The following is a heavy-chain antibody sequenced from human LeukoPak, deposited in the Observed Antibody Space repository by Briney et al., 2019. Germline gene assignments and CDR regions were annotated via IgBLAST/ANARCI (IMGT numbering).Heavy chain of an antibody. CDR1: GFTFNNYA. D-gene: IGHD3-22*01. J-gene: IGHJ4*02. Sequence: GGSLRLSCAASGFTFNNYAMHWVRQAPGKGLEWVSIISPDGTNKYYADSVKGRLTVSRDNSKNTLYLQMSSLRAEDTAVYYCAKATYYYDTSGYYSGDYWGQGTLVTVSS. CDR3: AKATYYYDTSGYYSGDY. CDR2: ISPDGTNK. V-gene: IGHV3-30*18.